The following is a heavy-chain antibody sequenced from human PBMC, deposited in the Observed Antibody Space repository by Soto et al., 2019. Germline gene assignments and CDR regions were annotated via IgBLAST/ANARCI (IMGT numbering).Heavy chain of an antibody. Sequence: QITLRESGPTRVKATQPLTLTCSFSGFSLSTSGVGVGWIRQPPGKALEWLALLYWDGDRRYSPSLNSRLTIIKDTSKNQVVLTMTNMDPVDTGTYYCAHYTVDTYMDVWGKGTTVTVSS. V-gene: IGHV2-5*02. CDR1: GFSLSTSGVG. CDR2: LYWDGDR. CDR3: AHYTVDTYMDV. J-gene: IGHJ6*03. D-gene: IGHD4-4*01.